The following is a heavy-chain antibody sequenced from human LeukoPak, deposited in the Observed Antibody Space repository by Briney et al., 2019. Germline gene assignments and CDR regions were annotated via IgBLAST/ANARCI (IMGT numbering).Heavy chain of an antibody. CDR1: GYIFTDYY. V-gene: IGHV1-2*02. Sequence: ASVKVSCKTSGYIFTDYYVHWVRQARGQGLEWMAWINPNSGGTYFAQKFEARVTLTRDTTINTAYMEMRGLTSDDTAVYYCAKSQYSFGSGATRPLFDYWGQGTQVSVSS. CDR3: AKSQYSFGSGATRPLFDY. D-gene: IGHD3-10*01. CDR2: INPNSGGT. J-gene: IGHJ4*02.